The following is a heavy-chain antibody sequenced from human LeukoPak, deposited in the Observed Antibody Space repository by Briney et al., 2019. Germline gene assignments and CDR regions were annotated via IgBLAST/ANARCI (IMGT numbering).Heavy chain of an antibody. Sequence: GASVKVSCKASGGTFSSYAISWVRQAPGQGLEWMGRIIPILGIANYAQKFQGRVTITADKSTSTAYMELSSLRSEDTAVYYCARAGDIVATINYWGQGTLVTVSS. D-gene: IGHD5-12*01. J-gene: IGHJ4*02. V-gene: IGHV1-69*04. CDR1: GGTFSSYA. CDR2: IIPILGIA. CDR3: ARAGDIVATINY.